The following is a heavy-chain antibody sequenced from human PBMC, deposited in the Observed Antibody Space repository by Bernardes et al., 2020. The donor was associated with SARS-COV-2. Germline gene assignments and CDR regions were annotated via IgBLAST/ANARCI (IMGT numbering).Heavy chain of an antibody. Sequence: ASVKVSCKASGYTFTSYGISWVRQAPGQGLEWMGWISAYNGNTNYAQKLQGRVTMTTDTSTSTAYMELRSLRSDDTAVYYCARLGRSTSCYTRGCDWFDPWGQGTLVTVSS. V-gene: IGHV1-18*04. CDR1: GYTFTSYG. D-gene: IGHD2-2*02. CDR3: ARLGRSTSCYTRGCDWFDP. J-gene: IGHJ5*02. CDR2: ISAYNGNT.